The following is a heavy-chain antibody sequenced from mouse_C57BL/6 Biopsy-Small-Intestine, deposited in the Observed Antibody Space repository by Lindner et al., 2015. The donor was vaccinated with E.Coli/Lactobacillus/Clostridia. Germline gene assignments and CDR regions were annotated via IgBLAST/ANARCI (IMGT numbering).Heavy chain of an antibody. J-gene: IGHJ1*01. CDR1: GGTFRRYA. D-gene: IGHD2-4*01. V-gene: IGHV1-63*01. Sequence: SVKVSCKASGGTFRRYAFTWARQAPGQGLEWMGGIVPILGGPNYAQQFQDRVTITADESTSTVYMELRSLRSEDTALYYCGLRLGVIPPDAFDVWGQGTMVTVS. CDR3: GLRLGVIPPDAFDV. CDR2: IVPILGGP.